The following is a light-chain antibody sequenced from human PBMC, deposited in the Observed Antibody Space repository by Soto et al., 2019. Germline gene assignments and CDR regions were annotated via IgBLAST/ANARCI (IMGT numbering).Light chain of an antibody. J-gene: IGKJ5*01. CDR2: AAS. V-gene: IGKV3-15*01. Sequence: EIVMTHSPATLSVSPGGRAALSGRASQSISDTLAWYQQKPGQAPRLVIYAASTRATGIPDRFSGSVSGTEFTLTISSLQSEDFAVYYCQQYNEWPPFTFGQGTRLEI. CDR1: QSISDT. CDR3: QQYNEWPPFT.